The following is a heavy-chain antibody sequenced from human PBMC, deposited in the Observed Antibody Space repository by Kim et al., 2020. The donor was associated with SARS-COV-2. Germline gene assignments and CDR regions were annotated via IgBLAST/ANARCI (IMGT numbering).Heavy chain of an antibody. Sequence: GGSLRLSCAASGFTFSSHWMHWVRQAPGKGLVWVSRINSDGTTTSYADYVKGRFTISRDNAKNTLYLQMNSLRAEDTAVYYCARRQFSSGWYYFDYWGQGTLVTVSS. CDR1: GFTFSSHW. V-gene: IGHV3-74*01. CDR3: ARRQFSSGWYYFDY. CDR2: INSDGTTT. J-gene: IGHJ4*02. D-gene: IGHD6-19*01.